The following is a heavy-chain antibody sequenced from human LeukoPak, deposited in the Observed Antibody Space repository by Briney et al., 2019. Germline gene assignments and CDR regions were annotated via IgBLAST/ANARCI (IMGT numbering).Heavy chain of an antibody. CDR2: ISSSGSTI. CDR3: ARALGDYDFWSCDY. J-gene: IGHJ4*02. Sequence: GGSLRLSCAASGFTFSDYYMSWIRQAPGKGLEWVSYISSSGSTIYYADSLKGRFTISRDNAKNSLYLQMNSLRAEDTAVYYCARALGDYDFWSCDYWGQGTLVTVSS. V-gene: IGHV3-11*01. D-gene: IGHD3-3*01. CDR1: GFTFSDYY.